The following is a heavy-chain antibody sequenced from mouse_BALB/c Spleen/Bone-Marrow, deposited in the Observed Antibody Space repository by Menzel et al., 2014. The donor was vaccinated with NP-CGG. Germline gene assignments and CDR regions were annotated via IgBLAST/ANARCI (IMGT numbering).Heavy chain of an antibody. CDR1: GFTFSSYT. CDR2: ISSGSNYT. V-gene: IGHV5-6-4*01. J-gene: IGHJ2*01. Sequence: LQQSGGGLVKPGGSLKLSCAASGFTFSSYTMSWVRQTPEKRLEWVATISSGSNYTYYPDSVKGRFTISRDNAKNTLDLQMSSLKSEDTAMYYCTRRGDYDGYFDYWGQGTTLTVSS. CDR3: TRRGDYDGYFDY. D-gene: IGHD2-3*01.